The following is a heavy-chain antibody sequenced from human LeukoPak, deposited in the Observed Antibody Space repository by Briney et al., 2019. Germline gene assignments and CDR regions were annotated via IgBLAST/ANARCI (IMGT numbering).Heavy chain of an antibody. CDR3: ARLLYYGMDV. CDR1: GFTASSNY. Sequence: GGSLRLSCAASGFTASSNYMSWVRQAPGKGLEWVSYISSSGSTIYYADSVKGRFTISRDNAKNSLYLQMNSLRAEDTAVYYCARLLYYGMDVWGQGTTVTVSS. CDR2: ISSSGSTI. J-gene: IGHJ6*02. V-gene: IGHV3-11*04.